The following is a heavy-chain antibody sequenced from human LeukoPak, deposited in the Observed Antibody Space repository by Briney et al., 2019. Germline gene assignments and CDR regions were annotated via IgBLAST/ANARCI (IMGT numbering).Heavy chain of an antibody. J-gene: IGHJ4*02. Sequence: GASXKVSCKASGYTFTSYGISWVRQAPGQGLERMGWISAYNGNTNYAQKLQGRVTMTTDTSTSTAYMELRSLRSDDTAVYYCATVTDSSGSDYWGQGTLVTVSS. CDR3: ATVTDSSGSDY. CDR2: ISAYNGNT. V-gene: IGHV1-18*01. D-gene: IGHD3-22*01. CDR1: GYTFTSYG.